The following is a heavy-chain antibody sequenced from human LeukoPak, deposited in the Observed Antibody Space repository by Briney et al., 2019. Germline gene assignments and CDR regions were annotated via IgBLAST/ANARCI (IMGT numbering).Heavy chain of an antibody. V-gene: IGHV1-8*01. CDR2: MNPNSGNT. D-gene: IGHD3-10*01. CDR3: ARGRGVISVFDP. CDR1: GYTFTSYD. Sequence: VASVKGSCKASGYTFTSYDINWVRQATGQGLEWMGWMNPNSGNTGYAQKFQGRVTMTRNTSISTAYMELSSLRSEDTAVYYCARGRGVISVFDPWGQGTLVTVSS. J-gene: IGHJ5*02.